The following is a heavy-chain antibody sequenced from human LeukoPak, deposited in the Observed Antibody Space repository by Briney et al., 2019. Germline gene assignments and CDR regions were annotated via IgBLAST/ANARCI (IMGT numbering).Heavy chain of an antibody. V-gene: IGHV1-8*01. Sequence: NPNSGNTDYAQKFQDRVTMTRNTSISTAYMELSSLRSEDTAVYYCARRGKILTGLNWFDPWGQGTLVTVSS. CDR3: ARRGKILTGLNWFDP. J-gene: IGHJ5*02. D-gene: IGHD3-9*01. CDR2: NPNSGNT.